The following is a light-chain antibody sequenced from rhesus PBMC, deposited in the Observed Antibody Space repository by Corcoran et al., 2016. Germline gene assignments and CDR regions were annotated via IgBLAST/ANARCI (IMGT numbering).Light chain of an antibody. J-gene: IGKJ1*01. CDR3: YQHSSGWT. V-gene: IGKV3-10*01. Sequence: QVILTQSPATLSLSPGERATLSCRASQSVSSYLAWYQQKPGQAPRLLIYGASTRATGIPDRFSGSGAGTDFVLPISSLEPEDFAVYCYYQHSSGWTFGQGTKVEIK. CDR2: GAS. CDR1: QSVSSY.